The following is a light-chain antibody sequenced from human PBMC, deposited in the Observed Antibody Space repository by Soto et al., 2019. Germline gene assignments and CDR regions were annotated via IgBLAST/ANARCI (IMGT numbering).Light chain of an antibody. CDR1: QSVRSSY. V-gene: IGKV3-20*01. J-gene: IGKJ2*01. CDR3: QQYGSSPNT. Sequence: EIVLTQSPGTLSLSPGERATLSCRASQSVRSSYLAWYQQKPGQAPRLLIYGASSRATGLPDRFRGSGSGTDFPLTISRLGPEDFAVYYCQQYGSSPNTFGQGTKLEIK. CDR2: GAS.